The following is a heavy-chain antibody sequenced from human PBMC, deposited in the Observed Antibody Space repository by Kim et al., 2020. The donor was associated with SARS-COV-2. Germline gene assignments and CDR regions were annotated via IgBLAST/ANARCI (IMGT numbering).Heavy chain of an antibody. CDR3: AKDGDIVVVTAHFQH. D-gene: IGHD2-21*02. CDR2: ISGSGGST. CDR1: GFTFSSYA. J-gene: IGHJ1*01. Sequence: GGSLRLSCAASGFTFSSYAMSWVRQAPGKGLEWVSAISGSGGSTYYADSVKGRFTISRDNSKNTLYLQMNSLRAEDTAVYYCAKDGDIVVVTAHFQHWGQGTLVTVSS. V-gene: IGHV3-23*01.